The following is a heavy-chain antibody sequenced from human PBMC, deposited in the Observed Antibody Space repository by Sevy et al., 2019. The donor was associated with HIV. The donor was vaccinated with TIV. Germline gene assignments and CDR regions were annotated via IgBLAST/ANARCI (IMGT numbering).Heavy chain of an antibody. CDR3: ARHSSMTTVTMNY. CDR2: IYYSGST. V-gene: IGHV4-39*01. J-gene: IGHJ4*02. CDR1: GGSVSRSTYY. D-gene: IGHD4-17*01. Sequence: SETLSLTCTVSGGSVSRSTYYWGWIRRPPGKGLEWIGSIYYSGSTYYNPSLKSRVTISVDTSKNQFSLKLSSVTAADTAVYYCARHSSMTTVTMNYWGQGTLVTVSS.